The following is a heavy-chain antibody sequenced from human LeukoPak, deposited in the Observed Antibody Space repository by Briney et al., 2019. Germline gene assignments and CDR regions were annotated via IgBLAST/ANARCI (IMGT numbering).Heavy chain of an antibody. CDR2: ISGSGGST. J-gene: IGHJ4*02. V-gene: IGHV3-23*01. CDR3: AKDLDGDPEY. Sequence: GGSLRLSCAASGFIFSSYAMSWVRQAPGKGLEWVSAISGSGGSTYYADSVKGRFTISRDNSKNTVYLQMNSLRAEDTAVYYCAKDLDGDPEYWGQGTLVTVSS. CDR1: GFIFSSYA. D-gene: IGHD4-17*01.